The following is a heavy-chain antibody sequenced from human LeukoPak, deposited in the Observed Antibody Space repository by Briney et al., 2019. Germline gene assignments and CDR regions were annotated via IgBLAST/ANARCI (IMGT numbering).Heavy chain of an antibody. V-gene: IGHV3-23*01. CDR1: GFTFSSYA. J-gene: IGHJ4*02. Sequence: GGSLRLSCAVSGFTFSSYAMSWVRQAPGKGQEWVSAISGSGSSTYYADSVKGRFTISRDNSKNTLYLQMNSLRAEDTAVYYCASQTYYYDSSGGPLHDYWGQGTLVTVSS. D-gene: IGHD3-22*01. CDR3: ASQTYYYDSSGGPLHDY. CDR2: ISGSGSST.